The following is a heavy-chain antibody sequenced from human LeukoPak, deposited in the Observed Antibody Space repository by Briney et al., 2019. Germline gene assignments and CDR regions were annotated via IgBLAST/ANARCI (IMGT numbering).Heavy chain of an antibody. CDR2: ISSSSSYI. J-gene: IGHJ6*03. CDR3: ARYSTKYYYMDV. D-gene: IGHD2-2*01. V-gene: IGHV3-21*01. CDR1: GFTFSNYG. Sequence: PERSLRLSCAASGFTFSNYGMHWVRQAPGKGLEWVSSISSSSSYIYYADSVKGRFTISRDNAKNSLYLQMNSLRAEDTAVYYCARYSTKYYYMDVWGKGTTVTVSS.